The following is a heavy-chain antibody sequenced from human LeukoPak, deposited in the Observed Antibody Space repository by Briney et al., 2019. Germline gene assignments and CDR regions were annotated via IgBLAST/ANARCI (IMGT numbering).Heavy chain of an antibody. Sequence: SETLSLTCAVYGGSFSGYYWSWIRQPPGKGLEWIGEINHSGSTNYNPSLKSRVTISVDTSKNQFSLKLSSVTAADTAVYYCARDRFDDSSGYYYHFYYYMDVWGKGTTVTVSS. CDR2: INHSGST. J-gene: IGHJ6*03. CDR3: ARDRFDDSSGYYYHFYYYMDV. D-gene: IGHD3-22*01. V-gene: IGHV4-34*01. CDR1: GGSFSGYY.